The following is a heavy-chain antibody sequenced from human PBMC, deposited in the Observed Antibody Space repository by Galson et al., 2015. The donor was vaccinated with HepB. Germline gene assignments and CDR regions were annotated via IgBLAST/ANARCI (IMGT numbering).Heavy chain of an antibody. CDR3: ARDGRTAAGTDYYYYYMDV. Sequence: SVKVSCKASGGTFSSYAISWVRQAPGQGLEWMGGIIPIFGTANYAQKFQGRVTITADESTSTAYMELSSLRSEDTAVYYCARDGRTAAGTDYYYYYMDVWGKGTTVTVSS. D-gene: IGHD6-13*01. CDR1: GGTFSSYA. J-gene: IGHJ6*03. V-gene: IGHV1-69*13. CDR2: IIPIFGTA.